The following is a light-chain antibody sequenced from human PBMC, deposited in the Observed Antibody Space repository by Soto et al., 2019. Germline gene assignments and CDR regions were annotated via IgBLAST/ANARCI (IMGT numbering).Light chain of an antibody. CDR2: KVS. CDR1: RSLVYSDGNTY. J-gene: IGKJ1*01. CDR3: LQGSHWPPT. Sequence: DVVMTQSPLSLPVTLGRSAYISCKSSRSLVYSDGNTYLNWFHQRPGQSPRRLIYKVSNRDSGVPDRFSGSGSGTDFTLTISRVEAEDVGVYYCLQGSHWPPTFGQGTKVEFK. V-gene: IGKV2-30*01.